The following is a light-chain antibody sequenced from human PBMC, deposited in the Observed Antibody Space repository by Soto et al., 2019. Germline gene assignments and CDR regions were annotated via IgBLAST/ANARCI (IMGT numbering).Light chain of an antibody. CDR1: QGINNF. CDR2: AAS. V-gene: IGKV1-16*01. Sequence: DIQMTQSPSSLSASVGDTVTITCRASQGINNFLAWFQQKPGQAPRSLIYAASSLQRGVPSRFSGSGSDTDFTLTISSLQPEDLPTYYCQQYDSYPATFGGGTKVEIK. CDR3: QQYDSYPAT. J-gene: IGKJ4*01.